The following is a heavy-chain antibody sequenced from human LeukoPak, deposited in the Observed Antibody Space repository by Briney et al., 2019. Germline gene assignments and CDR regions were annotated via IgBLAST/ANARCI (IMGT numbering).Heavy chain of an antibody. V-gene: IGHV3-21*01. J-gene: IGHJ3*02. CDR3: ARDRWSYGYGYEWGRDAFDI. CDR1: GFTFSSYS. CDR2: ISSSSSYI. Sequence: GGSLRLSCAASGFTFSSYSMNWVRQAPWKGLEWVSSISSSSSYIYYADSVEGRFTISRDNAKNSLYLQMNSLRAEDTAVYYCARDRWSYGYGYEWGRDAFDIWGQGTMATVSS. D-gene: IGHD5-18*01.